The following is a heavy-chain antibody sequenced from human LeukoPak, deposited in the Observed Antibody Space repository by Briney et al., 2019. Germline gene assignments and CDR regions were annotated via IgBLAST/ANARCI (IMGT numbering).Heavy chain of an antibody. Sequence: SETLSLTCTVSGCSISPFYWNWIRQPPGKGLEWIGYIYYTGGTSYSPSLNSRATISVDTSKNQISLKLNSVTAADTAVYYCARVRKKVANTGAFDIWDQGTMVPVSS. CDR3: ARVRKKVANTGAFDI. CDR1: GCSISPFY. CDR2: IYYTGGT. J-gene: IGHJ3*02. V-gene: IGHV4-59*12. D-gene: IGHD5-12*01.